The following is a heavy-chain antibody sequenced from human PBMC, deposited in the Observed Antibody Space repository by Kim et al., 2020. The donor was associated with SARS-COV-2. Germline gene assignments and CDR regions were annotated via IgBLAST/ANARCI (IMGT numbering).Heavy chain of an antibody. Sequence: ASVKVSCKASGYTFTSYGISWVRQAPGQGLEWMGWISAYNGNTNYAQKLQGRVTMTTDTSTSTAYMELRSLRSDDTAVYYCARDRVGWDYGGNSPWFDPWGQGTLVAVSS. D-gene: IGHD4-17*01. CDR3: ARDRVGWDYGGNSPWFDP. V-gene: IGHV1-18*01. CDR2: ISAYNGNT. J-gene: IGHJ5*02. CDR1: GYTFTSYG.